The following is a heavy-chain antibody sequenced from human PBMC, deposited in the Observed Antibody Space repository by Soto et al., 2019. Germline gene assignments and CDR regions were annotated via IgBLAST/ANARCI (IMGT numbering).Heavy chain of an antibody. D-gene: IGHD1-26*01. CDR3: AKDQVGAKAADI. V-gene: IGHV1-24*01. CDR1: GYTLTELS. J-gene: IGHJ3*02. CDR2: FDPEDGET. Sequence: ASVKVSCKVSGYTLTELSMHWVRQAPGKGLEWMGGFDPEDGETIYAQKFQGRVTMTEDTSTDTAYMELSSLRSEDTAVYYCAKDQVGAKAADIWGQGTMVTVSS.